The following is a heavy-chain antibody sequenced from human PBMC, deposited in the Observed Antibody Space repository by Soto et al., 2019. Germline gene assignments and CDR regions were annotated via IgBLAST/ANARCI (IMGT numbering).Heavy chain of an antibody. CDR1: GDSISTVDYF. J-gene: IGHJ5*01. V-gene: IGHV4-30-4*01. Sequence: QVQLLESGPGLVKPSQTLSLPCSVSGDSISTVDYFWAWVRQPPGQALEYIGYIYKSATTYYNPSFESRVAISLDTSKSQFSLNVTSLTAADTAVYFCARRRYCLTGRCFPNWFDSWGQGTLVTVSS. CDR3: ARRRYCLTGRCFPNWFDS. D-gene: IGHD2-15*01. CDR2: IYKSATT.